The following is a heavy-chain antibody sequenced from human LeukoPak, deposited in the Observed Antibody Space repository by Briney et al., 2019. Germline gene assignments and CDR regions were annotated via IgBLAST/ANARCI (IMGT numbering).Heavy chain of an antibody. J-gene: IGHJ4*02. Sequence: ASVKVSCKASGYTFTGYYMHWVRQAPGQGLEWMGWTKADSGGTRYAQQFQGRVTMTRDTSISAAYMELSRLRSDDTAMYYCATNNFGFWGQGTLVTVSS. CDR1: GYTFTGYY. CDR2: TKADSGGT. V-gene: IGHV1-2*02. CDR3: ATNNFGF.